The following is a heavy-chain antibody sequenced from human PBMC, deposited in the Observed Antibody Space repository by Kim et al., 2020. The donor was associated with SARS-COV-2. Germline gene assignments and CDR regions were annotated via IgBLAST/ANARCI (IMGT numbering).Heavy chain of an antibody. CDR3: VRGHMGNKGWYGAY. D-gene: IGHD6-19*01. J-gene: IGHJ1*01. CDR1: GFTFEGSW. CDR2: IKQYGGEQ. Sequence: GGSLRLSCEGSGFTFEGSWMSWVRQAPGKGLEWVANIKQYGGEQYNVASVKGRFTISRDNAENSLNLQMNTLRPDDTAVSFCVRGHMGNKGWYGAYWGQGTAVSVSS. V-gene: IGHV3-7*01.